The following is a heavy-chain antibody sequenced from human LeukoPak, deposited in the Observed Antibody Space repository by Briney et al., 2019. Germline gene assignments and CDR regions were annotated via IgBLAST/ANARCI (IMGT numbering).Heavy chain of an antibody. D-gene: IGHD4-11*01. Sequence: ASVKVSCKASGYTFTSYYMHWVRQAPGQGLEWMGIINPSGGSTSYAQKFQGRVTMTRDTSTSTAYMELSRLRSDDTAVYYCARVRGDTVNFDYWGQGTLVTVSS. J-gene: IGHJ4*02. V-gene: IGHV1-46*01. CDR3: ARVRGDTVNFDY. CDR1: GYTFTSYY. CDR2: INPSGGST.